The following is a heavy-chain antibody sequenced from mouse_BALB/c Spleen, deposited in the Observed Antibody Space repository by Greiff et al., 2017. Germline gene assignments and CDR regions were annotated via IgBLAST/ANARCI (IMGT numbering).Heavy chain of an antibody. Sequence: QVQLQQSGPGLVAPSQSLSITCTVSGFSLTSYDISWIRQPPGKGLEWLGVIWTGGGTNYNSAFMSRLSISKDNSKSQVFLKMNSLQTDDTAIYYCVRDLGYRGAMDYWGQGTSVTVSS. D-gene: IGHD2-2*01. CDR3: VRDLGYRGAMDY. CDR2: IWTGGGT. V-gene: IGHV2-9-2*01. J-gene: IGHJ4*01. CDR1: GFSLTSYD.